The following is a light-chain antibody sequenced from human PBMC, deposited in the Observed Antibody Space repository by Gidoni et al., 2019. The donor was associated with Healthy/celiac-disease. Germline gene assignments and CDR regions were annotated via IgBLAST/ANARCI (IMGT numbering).Light chain of an antibody. Sequence: EIVLTQSPANLSLSPGERAPLSCRASQSVSSYLAWYQQKPGQAPRRLIYDASNRATGIPARFSGSGSGTDFTLTISSLEPEDVAVYYCQQRSNWPRTFGQGTKLEIK. CDR2: DAS. CDR3: QQRSNWPRT. V-gene: IGKV3-11*01. CDR1: QSVSSY. J-gene: IGKJ2*01.